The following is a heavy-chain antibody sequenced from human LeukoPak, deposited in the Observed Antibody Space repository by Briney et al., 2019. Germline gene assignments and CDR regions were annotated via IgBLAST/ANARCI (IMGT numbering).Heavy chain of an antibody. CDR2: IKRDGSQK. Sequence: GGSLRLSCAAPGSSFSSNWMGWVRQAPGKGLEWVAHIKRDGSQKYYLDSVKGRFTISRDNAKNSLYLQMNSLRVEDTAVYYCARLGLEVGGPNWFDPWGQGTLVTVSS. D-gene: IGHD1-1*01. J-gene: IGHJ5*02. V-gene: IGHV3-7*01. CDR3: ARLGLEVGGPNWFDP. CDR1: GSSFSSNW.